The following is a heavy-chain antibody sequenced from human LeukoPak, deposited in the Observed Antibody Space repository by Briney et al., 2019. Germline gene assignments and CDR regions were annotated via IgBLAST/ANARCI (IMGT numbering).Heavy chain of an antibody. CDR2: ISGSGGST. V-gene: IGHV3-23*01. D-gene: IGHD3-9*01. J-gene: IGHJ4*02. CDR3: AKNNYHYDILTSLDY. CDR1: GFTFSSYA. Sequence: PGGSLRLSCAASGFTFSSYAMSWVRQAPGKGLEWVSAISGSGGSTYYADSVKGRFTISRENSKNTLYLQMNSLRAEDTAVYYCAKNNYHYDILTSLDYWGQGTLVTVSS.